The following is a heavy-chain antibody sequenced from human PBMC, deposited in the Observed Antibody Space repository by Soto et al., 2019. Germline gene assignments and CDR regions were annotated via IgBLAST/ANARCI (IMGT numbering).Heavy chain of an antibody. CDR3: ACLAWFGDPVPPFDC. J-gene: IGHJ4*02. CDR1: GFTFTTYA. D-gene: IGHD3-10*01. Sequence: GGSLRLSCAASGFTFTTYAMTWVRQAPWKGLEWVSGISGSGGKTHHAESVRGRFIISRDNSKNTFYLQMNSLTAEDTAVYFCACLAWFGDPVPPFDCWGQGIVVTVSS. CDR2: ISGSGGKT. V-gene: IGHV3-23*01.